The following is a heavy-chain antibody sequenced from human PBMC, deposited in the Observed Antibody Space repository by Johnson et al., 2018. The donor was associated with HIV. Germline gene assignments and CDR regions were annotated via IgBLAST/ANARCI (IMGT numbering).Heavy chain of an antibody. Sequence: QVQLVESGGGLVQPGGSLRLSCAASGFTFSSYAMHWVRQAPGKGLEWVAVISYDGSNKYYADSVKGRFTISRDNSKNTLYLQMNSLRAEDTAVYYCARYQQLVRDGAFDIWGQGTMVTVSS. D-gene: IGHD6-13*01. CDR1: GFTFSSYA. V-gene: IGHV3-30-3*01. CDR2: ISYDGSNK. CDR3: ARYQQLVRDGAFDI. J-gene: IGHJ3*02.